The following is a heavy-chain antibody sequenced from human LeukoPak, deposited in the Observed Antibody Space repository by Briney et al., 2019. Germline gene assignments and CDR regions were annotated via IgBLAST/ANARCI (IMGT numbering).Heavy chain of an antibody. CDR1: GFTFSDYY. CDR2: ISSSSSYT. J-gene: IGHJ4*02. Sequence: PGGSLRLSCAASGFTFSDYYMSWIRQAPGKGLEWVSYISSSSSYTNYADSVKGRFTISRDNAKNSLYLQMNSLRAEDTAVYYCARDYYDILTGLQYYFDYWGQGTLVTVSS. CDR3: ARDYYDILTGLQYYFDY. D-gene: IGHD3-9*01. V-gene: IGHV3-11*06.